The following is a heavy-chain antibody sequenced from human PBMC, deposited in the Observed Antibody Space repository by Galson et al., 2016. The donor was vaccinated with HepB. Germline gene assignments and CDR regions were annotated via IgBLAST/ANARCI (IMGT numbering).Heavy chain of an antibody. CDR3: AGGYFWFGEGLSDY. CDR2: VKPDGSEK. D-gene: IGHD3-10*01. CDR1: GFTFSNYW. V-gene: IGHV3-7*03. J-gene: IGHJ4*02. Sequence: SLRLSCAASGFTFSNYWMSWVRQAPGKGLEWVANVKPDGSEKYYVDSVKGRFSISRDNTQKSLYLQMNSLRAEDTAVYYCAGGYFWFGEGLSDYWGQGTLVTVSS.